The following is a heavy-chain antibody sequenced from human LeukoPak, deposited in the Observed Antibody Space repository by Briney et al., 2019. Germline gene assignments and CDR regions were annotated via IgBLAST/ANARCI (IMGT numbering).Heavy chain of an antibody. CDR3: ARAGYDFWSGDEVGDYFDY. J-gene: IGHJ4*02. Sequence: TSETLSLTCTVSGGSISNYYWSWIRQPAGKGLEWIGRIYTSGSTNYNPSLKSRVTMSVDTSKNQFSLKLSSVTAADTAVYYCARAGYDFWSGDEVGDYFDYWGQGTLVTVSS. D-gene: IGHD3-3*01. CDR2: IYTSGST. CDR1: GGSISNYY. V-gene: IGHV4-4*07.